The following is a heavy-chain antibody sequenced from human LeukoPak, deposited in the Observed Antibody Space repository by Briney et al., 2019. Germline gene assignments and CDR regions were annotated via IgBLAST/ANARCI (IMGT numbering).Heavy chain of an antibody. CDR2: IYYSGST. CDR1: GGSISSSSYY. D-gene: IGHD4-17*01. CDR3: ARVGCGDDYGDYGGGPCYYFDY. V-gene: IGHV4-39*07. J-gene: IGHJ4*02. Sequence: PSETLSLTCTVSGGSISSSSYYWGWIRQPPGKGLEWIGSIYYSGSTYYNPSLKSRVTISVDTSKNQFSLKLSSVTAADTAVYYCARVGCGDDYGDYGGGPCYYFDYWGQGTLVTVSS.